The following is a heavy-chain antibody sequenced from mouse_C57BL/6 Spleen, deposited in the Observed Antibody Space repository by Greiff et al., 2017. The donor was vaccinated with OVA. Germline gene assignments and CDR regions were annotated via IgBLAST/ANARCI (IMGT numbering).Heavy chain of an antibody. Sequence: DVMLVESGGGLVQPGGSLKLSCAASGFTFSDYYMYWVRQTPEKRLEWVAYISNGGGSPYYPDTVKGRFTLSRDNAKNTLYLQRSRLKSEDTAMYYCARQATVGPMDYWGQGTSVTVSS. CDR2: ISNGGGSP. V-gene: IGHV5-12*01. CDR1: GFTFSDYY. D-gene: IGHD1-1*01. J-gene: IGHJ4*01. CDR3: ARQATVGPMDY.